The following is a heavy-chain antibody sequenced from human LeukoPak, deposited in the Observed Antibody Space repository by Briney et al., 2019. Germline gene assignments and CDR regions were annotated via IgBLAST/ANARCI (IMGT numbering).Heavy chain of an antibody. CDR3: AKGVTGSYFYYYMDV. V-gene: IGHV3-43*02. Sequence: GGSLGLSCAASGFTFDDYAIHWVRQAPGKGLEWVSLISGDGSSTYYADSVKGRFTISRDNNKNSLYLQMNSLRTEDTAFYYCAKGVTGSYFYYYMDVWGKGTTVTVSS. CDR1: GFTFDDYA. CDR2: ISGDGSST. J-gene: IGHJ6*03. D-gene: IGHD1-1*01.